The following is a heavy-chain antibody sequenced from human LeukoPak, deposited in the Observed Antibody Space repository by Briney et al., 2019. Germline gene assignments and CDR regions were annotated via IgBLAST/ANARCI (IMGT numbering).Heavy chain of an antibody. CDR1: GYTFTSYG. Sequence: ASVKVSCKASGYTFTSYGTSWVRQAPGQGLEWVGWISAYNGNTNYAQKLQGRVTMTTDTSTSTAYMELRSLRSDDTAVYYCARDHCTNGVCYLGYWGQGTLVTVSS. CDR3: ARDHCTNGVCYLGY. CDR2: ISAYNGNT. V-gene: IGHV1-18*01. D-gene: IGHD2-8*01. J-gene: IGHJ4*02.